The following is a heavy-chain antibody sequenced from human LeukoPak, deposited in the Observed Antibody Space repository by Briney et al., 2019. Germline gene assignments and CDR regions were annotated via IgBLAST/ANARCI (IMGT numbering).Heavy chain of an antibody. CDR2: IKQDGSEK. CDR1: GFTFSSYW. CDR3: ARVMVHDFWNPRDAFGI. V-gene: IGHV3-7*01. Sequence: GGPLRLSCAASGFTFSSYWMSWVRQAPGKGLEWVANIKQDGSEKYYVDSVKGRFTISRDNAKNSLYLQMNSLRAEDTAVYYCARVMVHDFWNPRDAFGIWGQGTMVTVSS. D-gene: IGHD3-3*01. J-gene: IGHJ3*02.